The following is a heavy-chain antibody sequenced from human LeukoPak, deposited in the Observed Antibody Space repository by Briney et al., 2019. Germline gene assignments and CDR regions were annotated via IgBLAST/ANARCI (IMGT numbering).Heavy chain of an antibody. V-gene: IGHV3-64*01. CDR1: GFTFSYYA. Sequence: GGSLRLSCAASGFTFSYYAMHWVRQAPGKGLEYVSSINTNGGTTYYANSVKGRFTISRDNSKNTLYLQMGSLRAEDMAVFYCAKAGYTSSWFDYWGQGTLVTVS. CDR3: AKAGYTSSWFDY. J-gene: IGHJ5*01. D-gene: IGHD6-13*01. CDR2: INTNGGTT.